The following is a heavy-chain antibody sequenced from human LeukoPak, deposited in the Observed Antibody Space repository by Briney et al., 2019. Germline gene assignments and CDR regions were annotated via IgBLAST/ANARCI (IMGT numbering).Heavy chain of an antibody. Sequence: GGSLRLSCAASGFTVSSNYMSWVRQAPGKGLEWVSVIYSGGSTYYADSVKGRFTISRDNSKNTLYLQMNSLRAEDTAVYYCAKKGTYSSSPNDYWGQGTLVTVSS. CDR1: GFTVSSNY. J-gene: IGHJ4*02. D-gene: IGHD6-6*01. CDR2: IYSGGST. CDR3: AKKGTYSSSPNDY. V-gene: IGHV3-53*01.